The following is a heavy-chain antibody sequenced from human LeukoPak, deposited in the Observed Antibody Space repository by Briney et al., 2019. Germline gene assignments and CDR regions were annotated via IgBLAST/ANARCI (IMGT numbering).Heavy chain of an antibody. Sequence: GESLRLSCAASGFPFSDHWMNWVRQAPGKGLEWVANLNVDGSETYYVDSVKGRFTISRDNAKNTLYLQLDRLRAEDTAVYYCARSLSSPVNSYWGQGTLVTVSS. CDR2: LNVDGSET. J-gene: IGHJ4*02. V-gene: IGHV3-7*01. CDR3: ARSLSSPVNSY. CDR1: GFPFSDHW. D-gene: IGHD6-6*01.